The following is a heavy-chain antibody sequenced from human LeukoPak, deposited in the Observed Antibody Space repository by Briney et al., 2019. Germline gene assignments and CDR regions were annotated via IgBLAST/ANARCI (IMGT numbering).Heavy chain of an antibody. J-gene: IGHJ4*02. D-gene: IGHD6-13*01. CDR3: AKVVISWGPTSQDY. CDR2: ISGNGGNT. V-gene: IGHV3-23*01. CDR1: GFTFSSYA. Sequence: GGSLRLSCAASGFTFSSYAMSWVRQAPGKGLDWVSTISGNGGNTYYADSVKGRFTISRDNSKNTLYLQIHTLRAEDMAVYYCAKVVISWGPTSQDYWGQGTLVTVSS.